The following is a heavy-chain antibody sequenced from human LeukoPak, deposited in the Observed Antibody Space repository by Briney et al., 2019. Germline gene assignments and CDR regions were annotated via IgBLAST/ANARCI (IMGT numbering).Heavy chain of an antibody. V-gene: IGHV4-34*01. CDR2: INHSGST. CDR3: ARLHYDILTGYYMGFDY. Sequence: SETLSLPCVVYGGSFSGYYWSWIRQPPGKGLEWIGEINHSGSTNYNPSLKSRVTISVDTSKNQFSLKLSSVTAADTAVYYCARLHYDILTGYYMGFDYWGQGTLVTVSS. CDR1: GGSFSGYY. D-gene: IGHD3-9*01. J-gene: IGHJ4*02.